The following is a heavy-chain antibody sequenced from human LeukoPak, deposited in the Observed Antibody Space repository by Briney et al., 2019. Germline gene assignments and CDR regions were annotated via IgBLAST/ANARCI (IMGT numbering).Heavy chain of an antibody. Sequence: GGSLRLSCAASGFTFDDYGMSWVRQAPGKGLEWVSGINWNGGSTGYADSVKGRFTVSRDNAKNSLYPQMNSLRAEDTALYYCARANSSSWYRPFDYWGQGTLVTVSS. V-gene: IGHV3-20*04. CDR2: INWNGGST. CDR1: GFTFDDYG. J-gene: IGHJ4*02. CDR3: ARANSSSWYRPFDY. D-gene: IGHD6-13*01.